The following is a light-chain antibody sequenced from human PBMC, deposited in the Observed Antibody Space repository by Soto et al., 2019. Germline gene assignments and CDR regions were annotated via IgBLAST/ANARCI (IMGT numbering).Light chain of an antibody. CDR1: QTVIRNY. CDR3: QQHGGSPIT. J-gene: IGKJ5*01. Sequence: EIVFTQSPGTPSFSPGERATLSCRASQTVIRNYLAWHQQKPGQTPRLLVYGASSRATGIPDRFSGSGSGTDFTLTISRLEPEDFAVYYCQQHGGSPITFGQGTRLEIK. CDR2: GAS. V-gene: IGKV3-20*01.